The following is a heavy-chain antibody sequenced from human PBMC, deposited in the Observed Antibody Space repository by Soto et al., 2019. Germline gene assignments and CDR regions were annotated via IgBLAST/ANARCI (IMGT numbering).Heavy chain of an antibody. D-gene: IGHD3-10*01. CDR2: ISGSGGST. Sequence: PGGSLRLSCAASGFTFSSYAMSWVRQAPGKGLEWVSAISGSGGSTYYADSVKGRFTISRDNSKNTLYVQMNSLRAEDTAVYYCAKTSYGSGGYGPHYFDYWGQGTLVTVSS. CDR3: AKTSYGSGGYGPHYFDY. J-gene: IGHJ4*02. V-gene: IGHV3-23*01. CDR1: GFTFSSYA.